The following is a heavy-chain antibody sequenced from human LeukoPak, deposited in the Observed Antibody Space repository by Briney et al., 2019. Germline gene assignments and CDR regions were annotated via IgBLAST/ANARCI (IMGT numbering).Heavy chain of an antibody. CDR1: GFILSDYY. CDR2: ISSSGSTF. CDR3: ARDLRWLQLDY. Sequence: GGSLRLSCTASGFILSDYYMIWIRQAPGKGQEWVSYISSSGSTFYQADSVKGRFTISRDNAKNSLYLQMNSLRVEDTAVYYCARDLRWLQLDYWGQGTLVTVSS. V-gene: IGHV3-11*01. D-gene: IGHD5-24*01. J-gene: IGHJ4*02.